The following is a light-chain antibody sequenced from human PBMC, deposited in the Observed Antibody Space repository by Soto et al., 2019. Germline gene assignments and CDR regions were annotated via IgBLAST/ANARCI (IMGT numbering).Light chain of an antibody. Sequence: AIQLTQSPSSLSASVGDRVTITCRASQGISSALAWYQQKPGKAPKLLIYDASSLESGVPSRFSGSGSGTEFTLTISSLQPDDFATYYCQHYNSYPWTFGQGTKVDIK. CDR3: QHYNSYPWT. CDR2: DAS. J-gene: IGKJ1*01. V-gene: IGKV1-13*02. CDR1: QGISSA.